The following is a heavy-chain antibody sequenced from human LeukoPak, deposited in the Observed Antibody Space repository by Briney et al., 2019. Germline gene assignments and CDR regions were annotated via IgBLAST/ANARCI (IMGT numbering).Heavy chain of an antibody. CDR2: IYYSGST. V-gene: IGHV4-59*08. Sequence: SETLSLTCTVSGASISSYYWSWIRHPPGNGLEWIGYIYYSGSTNYNPSLKSRVTISVETSKNQFSLKLSSVTAADTAVYYCARHSGITMVRGEPSDWSDPWGQGTLVTVSS. CDR1: GASISSYY. D-gene: IGHD3-10*01. CDR3: ARHSGITMVRGEPSDWSDP. J-gene: IGHJ5*02.